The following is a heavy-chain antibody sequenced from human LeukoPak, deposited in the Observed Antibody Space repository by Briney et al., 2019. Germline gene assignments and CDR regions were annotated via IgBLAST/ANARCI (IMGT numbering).Heavy chain of an antibody. Sequence: KPSETLSLTCTVSGGSISSSSHYWGWIRQPPGAGLEWIANVYYGGSTAHNPSLKSRVTISIDTSKNQFSLRLNSVTAADTAVYYCARVGWGNAASHPNWLDPWGQGTLVIVSS. D-gene: IGHD3-10*01. CDR3: ARVGWGNAASHPNWLDP. V-gene: IGHV4-39*07. CDR1: GGSISSSSHY. CDR2: VYYGGST. J-gene: IGHJ5*02.